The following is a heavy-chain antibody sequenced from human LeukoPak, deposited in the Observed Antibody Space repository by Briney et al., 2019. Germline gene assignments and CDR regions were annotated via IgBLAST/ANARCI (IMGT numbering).Heavy chain of an antibody. CDR1: GGSFSDYY. J-gene: IGHJ4*02. CDR3: ARGRYYYDSSGYWYYFDY. V-gene: IGHV4-34*01. D-gene: IGHD3-22*01. CDR2: INHSGST. Sequence: PSETLSLTCAVYGGSFSDYYWSWIRQPPGKGLEWIGEINHSGSTNYNPSLKSRVTISVDTSKNQFSLKLSSVTAADTAVYYCARGRYYYDSSGYWYYFDYWGQGTLVTVSS.